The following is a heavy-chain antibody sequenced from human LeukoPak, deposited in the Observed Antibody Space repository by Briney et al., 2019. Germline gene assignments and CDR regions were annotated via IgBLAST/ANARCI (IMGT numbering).Heavy chain of an antibody. CDR2: IHSDESSA. J-gene: IGHJ4*02. V-gene: IGHV3-74*01. CDR3: ARDLVGVLDF. D-gene: IGHD1-26*01. Sequence: PGGSLRLSCAASGFTFSSYWMHWVRQAPGKGLVWVSRIHSDESSARYADSVKGRFTISRDNAKNTLYLQMNSLRAEDTAVYYCARDLVGVLDFWGQGTLVTVSS. CDR1: GFTFSSYW.